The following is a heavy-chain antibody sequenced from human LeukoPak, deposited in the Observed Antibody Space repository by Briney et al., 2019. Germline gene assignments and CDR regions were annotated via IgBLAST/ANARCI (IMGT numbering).Heavy chain of an antibody. CDR3: ARGLQTLSSYDLYYFDY. Sequence: ASVKVSCKASGYTFTGYYMHWVRPAPGQGLEWMGWINPNSGGTNYAQKLQGRVTMTRDTSISTAYMELSRLRSDDTAVYYCARGLQTLSSYDLYYFDYWGQGTLVTVSS. CDR1: GYTFTGYY. V-gene: IGHV1-2*02. J-gene: IGHJ4*02. CDR2: INPNSGGT. D-gene: IGHD5-12*01.